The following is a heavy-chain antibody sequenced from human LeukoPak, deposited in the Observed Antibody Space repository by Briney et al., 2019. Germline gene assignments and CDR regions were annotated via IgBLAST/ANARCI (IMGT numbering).Heavy chain of an antibody. Sequence: GGSLRLSCAASGFTFSDYYMSWIRQAPGKGLEWVSYISSSGSTIYYADSVKGRFTISRDNAKNSLYLQMNSLRAEDTAVYYCARDPETEGRFYYYMDVWGKGTTVTVSS. CDR3: ARDPETEGRFYYYMDV. J-gene: IGHJ6*03. V-gene: IGHV3-11*01. CDR1: GFTFSDYY. CDR2: ISSSGSTI.